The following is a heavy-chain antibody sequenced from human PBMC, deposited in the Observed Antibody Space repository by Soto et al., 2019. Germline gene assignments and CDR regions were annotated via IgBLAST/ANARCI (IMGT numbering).Heavy chain of an antibody. V-gene: IGHV1-46*03. Sequence: ASVKVSCKVSGYTLTELSMHWVRQAPGKGLEWMGIINPSGGSTSYAQKFQGRVTMTRDTSTSTVYMELSSLRSEDTAVYYCARSDILTGSPPGYYYYYMDVWGKGTTVTSP. CDR1: GYTLTELS. D-gene: IGHD3-9*01. CDR3: ARSDILTGSPPGYYYYYMDV. J-gene: IGHJ6*03. CDR2: INPSGGST.